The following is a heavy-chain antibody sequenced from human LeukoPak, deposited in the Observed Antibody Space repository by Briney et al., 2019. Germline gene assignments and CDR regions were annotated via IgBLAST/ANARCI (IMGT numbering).Heavy chain of an antibody. CDR3: ARELDGDGGWFDP. V-gene: IGHV4-59*01. D-gene: IGHD5-24*01. CDR2: VYYSGST. CDR1: GDSISGYY. J-gene: IGHJ5*02. Sequence: KPSETLSLTCTVSGDSISGYYWSWIRQPPGKGLEWIGEVYYSGSTHYNPSLKSRLTISVDKSKNQFSLRLRSVSTGATAMYYCARELDGDGGWFDPWGQGTPVTVSS.